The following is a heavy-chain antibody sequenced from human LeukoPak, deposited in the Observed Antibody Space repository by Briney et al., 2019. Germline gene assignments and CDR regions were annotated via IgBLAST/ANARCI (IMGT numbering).Heavy chain of an antibody. CDR3: ARAKFQVLRFVEWFFPAFDY. CDR2: IYYSGST. D-gene: IGHD3-3*01. J-gene: IGHJ4*02. V-gene: IGHV4-39*01. CDR1: GGSISSTSYY. Sequence: PSETLSLTCTVSGGSISSTSYYWGWIRQPPGKGLEWIGSIYYSGSTSYNPSLKSRVTIPVDTSKTQFSLKLSSVTAADTAVYYCARAKFQVLRFVEWFFPAFDYWGQGILVTVSS.